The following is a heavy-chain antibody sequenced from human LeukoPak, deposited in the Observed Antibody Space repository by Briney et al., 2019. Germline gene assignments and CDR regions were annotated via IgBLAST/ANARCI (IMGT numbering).Heavy chain of an antibody. CDR1: GFSFRSFE. V-gene: IGHV3-48*03. CDR2: INSSGRTI. CDR3: ARVYGGNPDY. D-gene: IGHD4-23*01. Sequence: PGGSLRLSCAASGFSFRSFEMNWVRQAPGKGLEWVSYINSSGRTIYYADSVKGGFIITRDDAENPLYLQMNSLSVEDTAVYYCARVYGGNPDYWGQGTLVTVSS. J-gene: IGHJ4*02.